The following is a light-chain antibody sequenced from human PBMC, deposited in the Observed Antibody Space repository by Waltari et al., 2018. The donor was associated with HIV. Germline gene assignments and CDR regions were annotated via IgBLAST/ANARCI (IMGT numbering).Light chain of an antibody. CDR2: DIV. CDR1: SSDVGYNY. CDR3: CSYAGSSTLI. J-gene: IGLJ2*01. V-gene: IGLV2-23*02. Sequence: QSALTQPASVSGSPGQSITISCTGTSSDVGYNYVSCFQQHPGKVPKLFIYDIVTRPSWFSNRVSGSKSGNTASLTISVLQAEDEADYYCCSYAGSSTLIFGGGTKLTVL.